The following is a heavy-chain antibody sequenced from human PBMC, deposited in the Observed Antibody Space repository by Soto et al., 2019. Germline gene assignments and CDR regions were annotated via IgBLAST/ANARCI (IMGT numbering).Heavy chain of an antibody. J-gene: IGHJ3*02. CDR1: GGSISSHY. CDR3: AGKKQLWSNDAFDI. Sequence: SETLSLTCTVSGGSISSHYWNWIRQPPGKGLEWIGYIYYSGSTNYNPSLKSRVTISVDTSKNQFSLRLSSVTAADTAVYYCAGKKQLWSNDAFDIWGRGTMVTVSS. CDR2: IYYSGST. D-gene: IGHD5-18*01. V-gene: IGHV4-59*11.